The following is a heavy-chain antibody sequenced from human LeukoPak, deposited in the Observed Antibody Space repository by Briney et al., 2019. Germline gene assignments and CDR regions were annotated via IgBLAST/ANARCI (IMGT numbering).Heavy chain of an antibody. CDR1: GGSISSDY. CDR2: IYYSGTT. Sequence: TSETLSLTCPVSGGSISSDYWSWVRQSPGKGLEWIGYIYYSGTTNYSPSLKGRVTISGDTSRNQFSLKLSSVTAADTAVYYCARVVVVITPRDWGQGTLVTVSS. V-gene: IGHV4-59*01. J-gene: IGHJ4*02. CDR3: ARVVVVITPRD. D-gene: IGHD3-22*01.